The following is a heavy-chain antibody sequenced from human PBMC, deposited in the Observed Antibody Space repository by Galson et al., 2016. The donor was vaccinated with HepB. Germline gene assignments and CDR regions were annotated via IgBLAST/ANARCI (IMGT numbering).Heavy chain of an antibody. CDR2: VYFRGSI. CDR3: VRPKAANHEDISGYYYVGLLDA. Sequence: SETLSLTCTVSGGSISSSSFYWGWVRQPPEKGLEWVGNVYFRGSIYYNPSLKSRVTISVDTHKNQISLQLSPVTAADTAVYYCVRPKAANHEDISGYYYVGLLDAWGKGTLVTVSS. CDR1: GGSISSSSFY. D-gene: IGHD3-22*01. J-gene: IGHJ5*02. V-gene: IGHV4-39*01.